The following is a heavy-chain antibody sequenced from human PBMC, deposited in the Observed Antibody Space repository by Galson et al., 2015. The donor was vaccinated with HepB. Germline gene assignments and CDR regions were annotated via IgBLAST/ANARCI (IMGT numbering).Heavy chain of an antibody. CDR2: TYYRSKWYN. V-gene: IGHV6-1*01. J-gene: IGHJ6*03. CDR1: GDSVSSNSAA. D-gene: IGHD6-13*01. CDR3: ARVSVIAAAGDLRYYYYYYMDV. Sequence: CAISGDSVSSNSAAWNWIRQSPSRGLEWLGRTYYRSKWYNDYAVPVKSRITINPDTSKNQFSLQLNSVTPEDTAVYYCARVSVIAAAGDLRYYYYYYMDVWGKGTTVTVSS.